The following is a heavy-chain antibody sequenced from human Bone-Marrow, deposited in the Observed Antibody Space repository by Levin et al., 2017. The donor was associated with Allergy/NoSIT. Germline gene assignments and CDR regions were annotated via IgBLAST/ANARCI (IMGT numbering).Heavy chain of an antibody. Sequence: PGGSLRLSCAASGFTFSTNNMNWVRQAPGKGLEWVSIIYSGGRTDYADSVKGRFTISRDSSKNTVYLQMNSLRAEDTAVYYCARDGARSTSAFDYWGQGTLVTVSS. CDR1: GFTFSTNN. CDR3: ARDGARSTSAFDY. J-gene: IGHJ4*02. V-gene: IGHV3-53*01. CDR2: IYSGGRT. D-gene: IGHD1-26*01.